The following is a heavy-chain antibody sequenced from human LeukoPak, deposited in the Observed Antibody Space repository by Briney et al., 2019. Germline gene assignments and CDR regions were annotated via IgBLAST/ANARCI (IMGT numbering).Heavy chain of an antibody. CDR1: GFTFSRYW. V-gene: IGHV3-7*01. Sequence: GGSLRLSCAASGFTFSRYWMSWVRQAPGKGLEWVADIKEDGSEKYYVDSVKGRFTISRDNAKNSLFLQMISLRAEDTAVYYCALTPDYYGSGSFDYWGQGTLVTVSS. J-gene: IGHJ4*02. CDR2: IKEDGSEK. D-gene: IGHD3-10*01. CDR3: ALTPDYYGSGSFDY.